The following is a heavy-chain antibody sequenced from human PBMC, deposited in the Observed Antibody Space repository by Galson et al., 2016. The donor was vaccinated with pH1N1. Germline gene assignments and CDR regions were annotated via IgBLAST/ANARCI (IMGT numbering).Heavy chain of an antibody. CDR3: KPDSEHSGDH. CDR2: ITASGDAT. D-gene: IGHD6-19*01. Sequence: SLRLSCAASGFTFRNHVMSWVRQAPGKGPEWVSVITASGDATFYGHSVKGRFTISRDNSRSTVSLQMNSLRADDTAVYCVKPDSEHSGDHWGQGTLVTVSS. V-gene: IGHV3-23*01. CDR1: GFTFRNHV. J-gene: IGHJ5*02.